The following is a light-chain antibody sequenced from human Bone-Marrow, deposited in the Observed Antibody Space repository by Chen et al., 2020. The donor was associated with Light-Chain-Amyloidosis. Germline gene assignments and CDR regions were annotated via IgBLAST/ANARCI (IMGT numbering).Light chain of an antibody. V-gene: IGLV3-25*03. CDR3: QSADSSGTYEVI. J-gene: IGLJ2*01. CDR2: RDT. Sequence: SYELTQPPSVSVSPGQTARITCSGDDLPTKYAYWYQQKPGQAPVLVIHRDTERPSGISELFYGSSSGTTATLTISGVQAEDEADYHCQSADSSGTYEVIFGGGTKLTVL. CDR1: DLPTKY.